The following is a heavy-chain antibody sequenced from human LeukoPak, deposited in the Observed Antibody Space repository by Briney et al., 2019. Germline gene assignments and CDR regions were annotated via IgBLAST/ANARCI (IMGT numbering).Heavy chain of an antibody. CDR1: GFTFDDYA. D-gene: IGHD2-2*01. CDR3: AKGRDKYQLLSKNWFDP. J-gene: IGHJ5*02. Sequence: GRSLRLSCAASGFTFDDYAMHWVRQAPGKGLEWVSGISWNSGRIGYADSVKGRFTISRDNAKNSLYLQMNSLRAEDTALYYCAKGRDKYQLLSKNWFDPWGQGTLVTVSS. V-gene: IGHV3-9*01. CDR2: ISWNSGRI.